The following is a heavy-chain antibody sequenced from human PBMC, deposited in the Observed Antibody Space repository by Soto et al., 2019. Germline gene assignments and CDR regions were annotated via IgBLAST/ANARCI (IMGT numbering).Heavy chain of an antibody. CDR2: IYPGDSDT. V-gene: IGHV5-51*01. J-gene: IGHJ3*02. CDR1: GYSFTTYW. CDR3: ARHRAARRLDAFDI. Sequence: GESLKISCKGSGYSFTTYWIGWVRQMPGKGLEWMGVIYPGDSDTRYSPSFQGQVTISADKSISTTYLQWSILKASDTAMYFCARHRAARRLDAFDIWGQGTMVTVSS. D-gene: IGHD6-6*01.